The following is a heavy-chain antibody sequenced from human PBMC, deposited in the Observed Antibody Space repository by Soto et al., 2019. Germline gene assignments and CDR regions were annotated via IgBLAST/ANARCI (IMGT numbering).Heavy chain of an antibody. Sequence: QVQLVQSGAEVKKPGASVKVSCKASGYAFTSYDINWVRQTTRQGLEWMGWIDPYSGNTGYAQRFQGRVTVTRNTSINTAYMELRSLSSEDTAVYYCARRQQPYYYYGLDVWGQGTTVTVSS. J-gene: IGHJ6*02. CDR2: IDPYSGNT. CDR3: ARRQQPYYYYGLDV. CDR1: GYAFTSYD. D-gene: IGHD6-13*01. V-gene: IGHV1-8*01.